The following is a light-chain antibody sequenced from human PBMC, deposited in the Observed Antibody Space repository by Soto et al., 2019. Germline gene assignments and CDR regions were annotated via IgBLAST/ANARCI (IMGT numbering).Light chain of an antibody. CDR1: QSVFSTSSNMNF. J-gene: IGKJ5*01. V-gene: IGKV4-1*01. CDR2: WAS. Sequence: IVMTQSPDSLAVALGETATINCKSSQSVFSTSSNMNFLGWYQQKPGQPPKLLISWASTRQSGVLDRFSGSGSGADFTLTISSLQAEDVAVYYCQQYYSAPITFGQGTRLDIK. CDR3: QQYYSAPIT.